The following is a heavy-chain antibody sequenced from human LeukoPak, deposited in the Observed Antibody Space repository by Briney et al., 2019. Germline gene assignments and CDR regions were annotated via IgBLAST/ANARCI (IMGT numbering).Heavy chain of an antibody. Sequence: SETLSLTCTVSGDSISSGYYWGWIRQPPGKGLEWIGSIYHSGSTYYNPSLKSRVTISVDTSKNQFSLKLSSVTAADTAVYYCARVKPHRGSKEKTIDYWGQGTLVTVSS. CDR3: ARVKPHRGSKEKTIDY. CDR2: IYHSGST. D-gene: IGHD3-16*01. V-gene: IGHV4-38-2*02. CDR1: GDSISSGYY. J-gene: IGHJ4*02.